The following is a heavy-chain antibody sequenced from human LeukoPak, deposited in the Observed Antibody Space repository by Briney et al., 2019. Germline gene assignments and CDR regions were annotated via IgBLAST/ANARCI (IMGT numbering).Heavy chain of an antibody. V-gene: IGHV3-30-3*01. D-gene: IGHD1-26*01. Sequence: PGGSLRLSCAASGFTFSSYAMHWVRQAPGKGLEWVAVISYDGSNKYYADSVKGRFTISRDNSKNTLYLQMNSLRAEDTAVYYCAREIAGSYWDFDYWGQGTLVTVSS. J-gene: IGHJ4*02. CDR1: GFTFSSYA. CDR3: AREIAGSYWDFDY. CDR2: ISYDGSNK.